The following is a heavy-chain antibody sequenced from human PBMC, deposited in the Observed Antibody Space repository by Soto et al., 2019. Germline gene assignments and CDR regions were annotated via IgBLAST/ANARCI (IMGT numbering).Heavy chain of an antibody. Sequence: GASVKGSCKAAGYTFTGYYMHWVRQAPGQGLEWMGWINPNSGSTNYAQKLQGRVTMTRDTSTSTVYMELSSLRSEDAAVYYCARDGLIRSSPSSYCSDYRGKGPLVTVSS. CDR1: GYTFTGYY. V-gene: IGHV1-2*02. CDR3: ARDGLIRSSPSSYCSDY. J-gene: IGHJ4*02. CDR2: INPNSGST. D-gene: IGHD2-2*01.